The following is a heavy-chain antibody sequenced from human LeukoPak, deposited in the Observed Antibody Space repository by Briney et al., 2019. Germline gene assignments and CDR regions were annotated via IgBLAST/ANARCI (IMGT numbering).Heavy chain of an antibody. CDR2: FYTSGST. D-gene: IGHD2-2*01. CDR1: GGSISSGSYY. V-gene: IGHV4-61*02. J-gene: IGHJ3*02. Sequence: TSETLSLTCTVSGGSISSGSYYWSWIRQPAGKGLEWIGRFYTSGSTNYNPSLKSRATMSVDTSKSQLSLKMTSVTAADTAVYYCARPSIPSAAASALDIWGQGTMVTVSS. CDR3: ARPSIPSAAASALDI.